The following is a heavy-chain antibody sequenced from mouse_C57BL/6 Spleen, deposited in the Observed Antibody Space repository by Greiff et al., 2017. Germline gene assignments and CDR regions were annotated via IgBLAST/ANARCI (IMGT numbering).Heavy chain of an antibody. D-gene: IGHD1-1*01. CDR1: GYSITSGYD. CDR2: ISYSGST. J-gene: IGHJ3*01. Sequence: EVQGVESGPGMVKPSQSLSLTCTVTGYSITSGYDWHWIRHFPGNKLEWMGYISYSGSTNYNPSLKSRISITHDTSKNHFFLKLNSVTTEDTATYYCARGDYGSSYWFAYWGQGTLVTVSA. CDR3: ARGDYGSSYWFAY. V-gene: IGHV3-1*01.